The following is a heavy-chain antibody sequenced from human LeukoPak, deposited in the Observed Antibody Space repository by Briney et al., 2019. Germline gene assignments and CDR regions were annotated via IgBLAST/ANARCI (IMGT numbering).Heavy chain of an antibody. CDR3: ASSTTVTTSFDY. V-gene: IGHV1-2*04. D-gene: IGHD4-11*01. Sequence: ASVKVSCKASGYTFTGYYMHWVRQAPGQGLEWMGWINPNSGGTNYAQKFQGWVTMTRDTSISTAYMELSRLRSDDTAVHYCASSTTVTTSFDYWGQGTLVTVSS. J-gene: IGHJ4*02. CDR1: GYTFTGYY. CDR2: INPNSGGT.